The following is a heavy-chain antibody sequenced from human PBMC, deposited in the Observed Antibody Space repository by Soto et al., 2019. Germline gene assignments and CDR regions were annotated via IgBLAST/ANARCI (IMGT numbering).Heavy chain of an antibody. CDR2: IRTYNGNT. Sequence: ASVQVSCMASGYTFTNSGITWVRQAPGQGLEWMGWIRTYNGNTNYAQSLQDRVTLTTDTSTSTAYMDLRSLGSDDTAVYYCARFARYEFCSGSTSPKYYFDYWGQGTLVTFSS. J-gene: IGHJ4*02. CDR1: GYTFTNSG. CDR3: ARFARYEFCSGSTSPKYYFDY. D-gene: IGHD3-3*01. V-gene: IGHV1-18*01.